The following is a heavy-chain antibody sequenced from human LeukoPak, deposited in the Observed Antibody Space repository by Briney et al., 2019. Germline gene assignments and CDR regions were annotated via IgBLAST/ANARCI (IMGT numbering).Heavy chain of an antibody. CDR2: INPNSGGT. Sequence: GASVKVSCKASGYTFTGYYMHWVRQAPGQGLEWMGWINPNSGGTNYAQKFQGRVTMTRDTSISTAYMELSRLRSDDTAVYYCTRYNWNDGFFDYWGQGTLVTVSS. V-gene: IGHV1-2*02. CDR1: GYTFTGYY. CDR3: TRYNWNDGFFDY. J-gene: IGHJ4*02. D-gene: IGHD1-20*01.